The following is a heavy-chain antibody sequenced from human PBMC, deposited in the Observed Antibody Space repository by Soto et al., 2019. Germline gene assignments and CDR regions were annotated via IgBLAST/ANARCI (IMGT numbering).Heavy chain of an antibody. Sequence: FLRLSCEASGFSFDAYAMHWVRQAPGKGLEWVSGLKWNGDNVGYADSVRGRFTISRDNAKNSLYLQMNGLRPEDTAVYYCTTEAGHCSGVDCFFDTWGQGTLVTVSS. J-gene: IGHJ4*02. CDR1: GFSFDAYA. CDR3: TTEAGHCSGVDCFFDT. V-gene: IGHV3-9*01. CDR2: LKWNGDNV. D-gene: IGHD2-15*01.